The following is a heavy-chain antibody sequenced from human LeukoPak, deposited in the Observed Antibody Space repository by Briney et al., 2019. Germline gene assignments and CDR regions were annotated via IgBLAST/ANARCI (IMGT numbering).Heavy chain of an antibody. V-gene: IGHV4-39*01. Sequence: SETLSLTCAVSGGSLSSSSFYWGWIRQPPGKGLEWIASIYYTGTTHYNPSLKSRVTMSLDTSNNQFSLKLSSVTAADTAVYYCVTVGATAFDYWGQGTLVTVSS. CDR2: IYYTGTT. CDR3: VTVGATAFDY. J-gene: IGHJ4*02. CDR1: GGSLSSSSFY. D-gene: IGHD1-26*01.